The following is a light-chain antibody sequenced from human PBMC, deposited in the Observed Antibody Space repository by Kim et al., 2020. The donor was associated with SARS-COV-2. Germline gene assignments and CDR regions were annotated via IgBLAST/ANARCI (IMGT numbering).Light chain of an antibody. CDR3: QSYDSSNQV. Sequence: GKTVTISCTRSRGSIASNDVQWYQQRPGRSPTTVIYEDNQRPSGVPDRFSGSIDSSSNSASLTISGLKTEDEADYYCQSYDSSNQVFGGGTQLTVL. CDR1: RGSIASND. V-gene: IGLV6-57*01. CDR2: EDN. J-gene: IGLJ3*02.